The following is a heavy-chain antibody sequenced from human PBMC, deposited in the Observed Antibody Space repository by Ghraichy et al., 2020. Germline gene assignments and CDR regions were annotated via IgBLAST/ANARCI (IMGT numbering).Heavy chain of an antibody. J-gene: IGHJ4*02. D-gene: IGHD3-10*01. CDR1: GFSFSSSW. CDR2: IKEDGSQT. Sequence: GGSLRLSCAASGFSFSSSWMNWVRQAPGKGPEWVAIIKEDGSQTYYEDSVKGRFTISRDNARNSLFLQMNSLRAEDTAVYYCARHRNYNAFDYWGQGTLVTVSS. CDR3: ARHRNYNAFDY. V-gene: IGHV3-7*01.